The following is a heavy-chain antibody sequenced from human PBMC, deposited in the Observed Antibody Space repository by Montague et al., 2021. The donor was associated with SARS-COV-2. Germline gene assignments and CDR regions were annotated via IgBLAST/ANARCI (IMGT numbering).Heavy chain of an antibody. Sequence: IHYSGSTYYXPSLKSRLTISVDTSKNQFSLRLRSVTAADTTVYYCARGDFGVVIIPYYSYYMDVWGKVKTVT. V-gene: IGHV4-39*01. CDR2: IHYSGST. J-gene: IGHJ6*03. D-gene: IGHD3-3*01. CDR3: ARGDFGVVIIPYYSYYMDV.